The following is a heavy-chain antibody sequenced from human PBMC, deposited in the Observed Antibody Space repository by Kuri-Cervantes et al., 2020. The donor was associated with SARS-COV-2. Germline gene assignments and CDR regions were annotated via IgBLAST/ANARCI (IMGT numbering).Heavy chain of an antibody. CDR2: FYSSGVT. V-gene: IGHV4-59*01. CDR3: ARDNVLFSGSGFDY. CDR1: GGSISSYY. J-gene: IGHJ4*02. Sequence: CSVSGGSISSYYWGWIRQPPGKGLEWIGYFYSSGVTNYNPSLKSRVTISVDTLKNQLSLILSSVTAEDTAVYYCARDNVLFSGSGFDYWGQGTLVTVSS. D-gene: IGHD1-26*01.